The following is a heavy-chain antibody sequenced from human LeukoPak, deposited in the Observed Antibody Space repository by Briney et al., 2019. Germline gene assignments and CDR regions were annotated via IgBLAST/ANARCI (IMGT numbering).Heavy chain of an antibody. CDR1: GYTFTSYY. J-gene: IGHJ6*03. CDR2: INPSGGST. Sequence: GASVKVSCKASGYTFTSYYMHWVRQAPGQGLEWMGIINPSGGSTSYAQKFQGRVTMTRDMSTSTVYMELSSLRSEDTAVYYCARDFLPFGVVIKPSYYMDVWGKGTTVTVSS. V-gene: IGHV1-46*01. D-gene: IGHD3-3*01. CDR3: ARDFLPFGVVIKPSYYMDV.